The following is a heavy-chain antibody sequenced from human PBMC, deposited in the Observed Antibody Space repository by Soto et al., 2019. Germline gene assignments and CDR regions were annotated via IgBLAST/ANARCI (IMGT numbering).Heavy chain of an antibody. Sequence: ETLSLTCSVDGWSFSGYYWSWIRQPPGKGLEWSGEINHSGSTNYNPSLKSRVTISVDTSKNQFSLKLSSVTAADTAVYYCARVGGYCSGGSCLRYNYYYYGMDVWGQGSTVTVSS. D-gene: IGHD2-15*01. CDR3: ARVGGYCSGGSCLRYNYYYYGMDV. CDR2: INHSGST. V-gene: IGHV4-34*01. J-gene: IGHJ6*02. CDR1: GWSFSGYY.